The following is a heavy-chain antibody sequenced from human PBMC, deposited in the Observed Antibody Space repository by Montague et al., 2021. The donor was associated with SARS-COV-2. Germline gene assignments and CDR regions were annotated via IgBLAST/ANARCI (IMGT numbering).Heavy chain of an antibody. Sequence: SLRLSCAASGFTFSSYEMNWVRQAPGKGLEWVSYISSSGSTIYYADSVKGRFTISRDNAKNSLYLQMNSLRAEDTAVYYCARGGTYYDFWSGIYNYYYAMDVWGQGTTVTVS. CDR1: GFTFSSYE. CDR2: ISSSGSTI. CDR3: ARGGTYYDFWSGIYNYYYAMDV. J-gene: IGHJ6*02. V-gene: IGHV3-48*03. D-gene: IGHD3-3*01.